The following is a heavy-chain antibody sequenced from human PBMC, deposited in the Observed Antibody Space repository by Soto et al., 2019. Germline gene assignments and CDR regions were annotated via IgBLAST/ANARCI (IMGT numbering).Heavy chain of an antibody. Sequence: AETLSLTCAVSGYSISSGYYWGWIRQPPGKGLEWIGSIYHSGSTYYNPSLKSRVTISVDTSKNQFSLKLSSVTAADTAVYYCAREGYCSGGSCYSRRGWSDPWGQGTLVTVSS. CDR2: IYHSGST. CDR3: AREGYCSGGSCYSRRGWSDP. V-gene: IGHV4-38-2*02. CDR1: GYSISSGYY. J-gene: IGHJ5*02. D-gene: IGHD2-15*01.